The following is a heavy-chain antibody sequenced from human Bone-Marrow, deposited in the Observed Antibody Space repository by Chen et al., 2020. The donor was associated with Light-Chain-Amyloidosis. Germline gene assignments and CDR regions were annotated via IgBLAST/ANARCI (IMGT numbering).Heavy chain of an antibody. D-gene: IGHD3-16*01. CDR2: TSSRSSHI. J-gene: IGHJ4*02. CDR1: GFNFSSYS. V-gene: IGHV3-21*02. Sequence: EVQLVESGGGLVKPGGSLRLSCKASGFNFSSYSMNWVRQAPGKGLEWISSTSSRSSHIYYADSVKGRFTISRDNTNNSLFLQMDSLRAEDTAVYYCARDINGRRLGGFDYWGQGTLVTVSS. CDR3: ARDINGRRLGGFDY.